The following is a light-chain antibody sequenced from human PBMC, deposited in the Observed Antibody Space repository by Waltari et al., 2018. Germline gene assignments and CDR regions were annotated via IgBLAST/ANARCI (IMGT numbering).Light chain of an antibody. Sequence: EIVLTQSPATLSLSPGERATLSCRASQSVSSYLAWYQQKPGQAPRLLIYDASNRATGIPARFSGSGSGTDFTLNISSLEPEDFAVYYCQQRSNWPPLYTFGQGTKLEI. CDR3: QQRSNWPPLYT. CDR2: DAS. V-gene: IGKV3-11*01. J-gene: IGKJ2*01. CDR1: QSVSSY.